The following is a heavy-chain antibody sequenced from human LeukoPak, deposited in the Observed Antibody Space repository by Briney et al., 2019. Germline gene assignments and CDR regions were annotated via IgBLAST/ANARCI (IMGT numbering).Heavy chain of an antibody. V-gene: IGHV3-23*01. Sequence: GGSLRLSCAASGFIFSNYAMYWVRQAPGKGLEWVSAISGRSGSTYYADSVKGRFTISRDNSKNTLYLQMNSLRAEDTAVYYCAKWGDYDILTGYYDSDYWGQGTLVTVSS. D-gene: IGHD3-9*01. CDR2: ISGRSGST. CDR3: AKWGDYDILTGYYDSDY. J-gene: IGHJ4*02. CDR1: GFIFSNYA.